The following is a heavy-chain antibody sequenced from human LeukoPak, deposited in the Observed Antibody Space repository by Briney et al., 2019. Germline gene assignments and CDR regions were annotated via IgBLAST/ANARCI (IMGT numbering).Heavy chain of an antibody. Sequence: AGSLRLSCAASGFTFSSYAMSWVRQAPGKGLEWVSVISGSRGTTYYADPVKGRFTISRDNSKNTLYMQMNSLRAEDTAVYYCAKAQSGYSDLEYWGQGTLVTISS. CDR1: GFTFSSYA. J-gene: IGHJ4*02. D-gene: IGHD4-17*01. CDR3: AKAQSGYSDLEY. CDR2: ISGSRGTT. V-gene: IGHV3-23*01.